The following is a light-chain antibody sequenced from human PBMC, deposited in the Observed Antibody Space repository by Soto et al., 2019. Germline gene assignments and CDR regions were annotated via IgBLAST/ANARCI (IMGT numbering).Light chain of an antibody. CDR3: QKYGSSPLT. V-gene: IGKV3-20*01. CDR2: GAS. Sequence: EIVLTQSPGTLSLSPGERDTLSCRASQSVSSSYLAWYQQKPGQAPRLLIYGASIRATGIPDRFSGSGSGTDFTLTISRLEPEDFAVYYCQKYGSSPLTFGGGTKVEIK. CDR1: QSVSSSY. J-gene: IGKJ4*02.